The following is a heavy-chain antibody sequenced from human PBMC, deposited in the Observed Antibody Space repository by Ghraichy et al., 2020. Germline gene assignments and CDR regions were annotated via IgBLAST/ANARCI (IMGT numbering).Heavy chain of an antibody. J-gene: IGHJ5*02. Sequence: GESLNISCAASGFTVSSNYMSWVRQAPGKGLEWVSVIYSGGSTYYADSVKGRFTISRDNSKNTLYLQMNSLRAEDTAVYYCARSHHCSSTSCYTGWFDPWGQGTLVTVSS. CDR3: ARSHHCSSTSCYTGWFDP. CDR2: IYSGGST. CDR1: GFTVSSNY. V-gene: IGHV3-66*01. D-gene: IGHD2-2*02.